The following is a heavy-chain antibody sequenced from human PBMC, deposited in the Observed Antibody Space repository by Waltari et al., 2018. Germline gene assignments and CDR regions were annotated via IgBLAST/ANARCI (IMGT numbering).Heavy chain of an antibody. D-gene: IGHD5-18*01. CDR2: IYHSGST. CDR3: ASESHTAMIFDY. Sequence: QVQLQESGPGLVKPSETLSLTCAVSGYSISSGYYWGWIRQPPGKGLEWIGSIYHSGSTYYNPSLKSRVTISVDTSKNQFSLKLSSVTAADTAVYYCASESHTAMIFDYWGQGTLVTVSS. J-gene: IGHJ4*02. V-gene: IGHV4-38-2*01. CDR1: GYSISSGYY.